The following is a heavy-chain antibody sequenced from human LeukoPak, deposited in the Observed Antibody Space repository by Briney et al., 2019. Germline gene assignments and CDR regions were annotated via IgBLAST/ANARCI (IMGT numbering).Heavy chain of an antibody. J-gene: IGHJ5*02. D-gene: IGHD4-17*01. V-gene: IGHV4-34*01. Sequence: SETLSLTCAVYGGSFSGYYWSWIRQPPGKGLEWIGEINHSGSTNYNPSLKSRVTISVDTSKNQFSLKLSSVTAADTAVYYCASFDYGDYPNWFDPWGQGTLVTVSS. CDR1: GGSFSGYY. CDR2: INHSGST. CDR3: ASFDYGDYPNWFDP.